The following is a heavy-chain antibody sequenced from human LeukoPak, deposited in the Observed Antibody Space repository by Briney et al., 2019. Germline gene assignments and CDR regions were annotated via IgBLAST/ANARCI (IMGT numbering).Heavy chain of an antibody. Sequence: PGGSLRLSCAASGFIFDDYGMSWVRQAPGKGLEWVSTISNSDDNTYYADSVKGRFTISRDNSKNTLYLQMNSLTAEDTAIYYCAKATGTLGNWGQGTLVTVSS. CDR1: GFIFDDYG. V-gene: IGHV3-23*01. J-gene: IGHJ4*02. CDR2: ISNSDDNT. D-gene: IGHD1-1*01. CDR3: AKATGTLGN.